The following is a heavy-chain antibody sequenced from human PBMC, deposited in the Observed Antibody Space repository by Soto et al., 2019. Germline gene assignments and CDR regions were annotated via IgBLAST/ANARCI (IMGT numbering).Heavy chain of an antibody. CDR2: IKKNXGDQ. CDR1: GFILCHYW. Sequence: PRGSLRLSRAAFGFILCHYWMGCVRHEPGKGLEWVANIKKNXGDQYYVDSVKGRFTIARDNAKNTLYLQMNSLRAEDTAVYYWAKDRPYPSCWAWFYVGGQGTLVTVSA. CDR3: AKDRPYPSCWAWFYV. D-gene: IGHD6-19*01. V-gene: IGHV3-7*05. J-gene: IGHJ4*02.